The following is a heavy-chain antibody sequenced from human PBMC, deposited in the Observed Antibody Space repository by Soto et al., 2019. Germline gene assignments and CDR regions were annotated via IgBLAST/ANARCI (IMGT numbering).Heavy chain of an antibody. CDR3: AKRFLEWSGPYDAFDI. D-gene: IGHD3-3*01. Sequence: GGSLRLSCAASGFTFSSYGMHWVRQAPGKGLEWVAVISYDGSNKYYADSVKGRFTISRDNSKNTLYLQMNSLRAEDTAVYYCAKRFLEWSGPYDAFDIWGQGTMVTVSS. CDR2: ISYDGSNK. CDR1: GFTFSSYG. V-gene: IGHV3-30*18. J-gene: IGHJ3*02.